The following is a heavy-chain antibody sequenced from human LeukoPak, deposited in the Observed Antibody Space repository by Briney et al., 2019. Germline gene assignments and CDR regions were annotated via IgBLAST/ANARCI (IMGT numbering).Heavy chain of an antibody. V-gene: IGHV4-59*11. Sequence: SETLSLTCTVCGGSISTHYWSWIRQPPGKGLEWIGYISYSGNTNYNPSLKSRVTMSVDTSKNQFSLKLSSVTAADTAVYYCAWRRDYVWRSYRYYFDIWGQGTMVTVSS. D-gene: IGHD3-16*02. CDR1: GGSISTHY. CDR2: ISYSGNT. CDR3: AWRRDYVWRSYRYYFDI. J-gene: IGHJ3*02.